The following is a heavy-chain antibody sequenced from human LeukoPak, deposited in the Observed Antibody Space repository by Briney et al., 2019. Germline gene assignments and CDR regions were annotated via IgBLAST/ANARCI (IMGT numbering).Heavy chain of an antibody. V-gene: IGHV4-38-2*02. CDR3: ARDPGVLIVVVVAASAAFDI. CDR1: GYSISSGYY. D-gene: IGHD2-15*01. J-gene: IGHJ3*02. CDR2: IYHSGST. Sequence: PSETLSLTCTVSGYSISSGYYWGWIRQPPGKGLEWIGSIYHSGSTYYNPSLKSRVTISVDTSKNPFSLKLSSVTAADTAVYYCARDPGVLIVVVVAASAAFDIWGQGTMVTVSS.